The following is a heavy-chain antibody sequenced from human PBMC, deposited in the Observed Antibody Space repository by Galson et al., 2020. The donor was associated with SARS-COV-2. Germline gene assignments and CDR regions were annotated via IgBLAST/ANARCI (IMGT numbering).Heavy chain of an antibody. CDR2: ISWNSGSI. Sequence: GGSLRLSCAASGFTFDDYAMHWVRQAPGKGLECVSGISWNSGSIGYADSVKGRFTISRDNAKNSLYLQMNSLRAEDTALYYCAKIVDYGDYSDYWGQGTLVTVSS. V-gene: IGHV3-9*01. J-gene: IGHJ4*02. CDR1: GFTFDDYA. CDR3: AKIVDYGDYSDY. D-gene: IGHD4-17*01.